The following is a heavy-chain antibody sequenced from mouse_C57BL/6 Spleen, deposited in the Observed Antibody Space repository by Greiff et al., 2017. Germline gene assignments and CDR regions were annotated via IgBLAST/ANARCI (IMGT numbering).Heavy chain of an antibody. D-gene: IGHD1-1*01. CDR3: AEIYYYGSSYGY. V-gene: IGHV14-3*01. Sequence: EVQLQQSVAELVRPGASVKLSCTASGFNIKNTYMHWVKQRPEQGLEWIGRIDPANGNTKYAPKFQGKATIAADTSSNTAYLPLRSLTSEDTAIYYCAEIYYYGSSYGYWGQGTTLTVSS. J-gene: IGHJ2*01. CDR1: GFNIKNTY. CDR2: IDPANGNT.